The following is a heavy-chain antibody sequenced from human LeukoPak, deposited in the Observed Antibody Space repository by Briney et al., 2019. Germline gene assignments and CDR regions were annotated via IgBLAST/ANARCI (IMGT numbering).Heavy chain of an antibody. D-gene: IGHD6-19*01. V-gene: IGHV1-18*01. CDR3: ARGGTSGWRTPNDDY. CDR2: ISAYNGNT. J-gene: IGHJ4*02. Sequence: GASVKVSCKASGYTFTSYGISWVRQAPGQGLEWMGWISAYNGNTNYAQKLQGRVTMTTDTSTSTAYVELRSLRSDDTAVYYCARGGTSGWRTPNDDYWGQGTLVTVSS. CDR1: GYTFTSYG.